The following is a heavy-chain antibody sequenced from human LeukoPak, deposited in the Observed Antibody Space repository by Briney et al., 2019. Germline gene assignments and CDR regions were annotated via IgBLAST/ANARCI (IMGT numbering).Heavy chain of an antibody. CDR2: MNPNSGNT. CDR1: GYTFPGYD. Sequence: ASVKVSCKASGYTFPGYDINWVRQATGQGLEWMGWMNPNSGNTGYAQKFQGRVTITRNTSINTAYMELNNLRSEDTAVYYCARRGKSHWYFDLWGRGTLVTVSS. J-gene: IGHJ2*01. CDR3: ARRGKSHWYFDL. V-gene: IGHV1-8*03.